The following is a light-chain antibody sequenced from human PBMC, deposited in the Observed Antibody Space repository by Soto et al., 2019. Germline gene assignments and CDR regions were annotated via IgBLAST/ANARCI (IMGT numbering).Light chain of an antibody. V-gene: IGKV3-15*01. CDR1: QSVSSN. CDR3: QQYNKWPPIT. Sequence: EIVMTQSPATLSVSPGERATLSCRASQSVSSNLAWYQQKPGQAPRLLIYGASTRSTGIPARFSGSGSGTEFTLTISSLQSEDFAVYYCQQYNKWPPITFGGGTRLEIK. CDR2: GAS. J-gene: IGKJ5*01.